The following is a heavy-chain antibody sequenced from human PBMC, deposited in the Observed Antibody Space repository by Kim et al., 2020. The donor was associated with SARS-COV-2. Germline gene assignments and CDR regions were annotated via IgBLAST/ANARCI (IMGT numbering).Heavy chain of an antibody. Sequence: SETLSLTCTVSGASISSSSYYWGWIRQPPGKGLEWIGSMYYSGSTYYNPSLTSRVTISVDTSKNQFSLKLSSVTAADTAVYYCARQRGYNFGPYYFFDYWGQGTLVTVSS. CDR3: ARQRGYNFGPYYFFDY. J-gene: IGHJ4*02. V-gene: IGHV4-39*01. CDR1: GASISSSSYY. CDR2: MYYSGST. D-gene: IGHD5-18*01.